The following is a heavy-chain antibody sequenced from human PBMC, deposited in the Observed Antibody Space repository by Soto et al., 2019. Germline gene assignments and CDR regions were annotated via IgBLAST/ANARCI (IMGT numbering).Heavy chain of an antibody. D-gene: IGHD3-10*01. V-gene: IGHV5-10-1*01. CDR2: IDPSDSYT. J-gene: IGHJ4*02. CDR1: GYSFTSYW. Sequence: EVQLVQSGAEVKKPGESLRISCKGSGYSFTSYWISWVRQMPGKGLEWMGRIDPSDSYTNYSPSFQGHVTISADKSXXXXXXXXXXXXXXXXXXXXXXXXXXXXXXLLTYWGQGTLVTVSS. CDR3: XXXXXXXXXLLTY.